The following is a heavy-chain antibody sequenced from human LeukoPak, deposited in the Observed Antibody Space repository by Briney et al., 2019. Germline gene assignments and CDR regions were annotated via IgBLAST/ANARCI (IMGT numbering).Heavy chain of an antibody. CDR3: ARGVAARPRWFAP. Sequence: GGSLRLSCAASGFTFSSYAMSWVRQAPGKGLEWVANIKLDVSETYYVDSVRGRFTISRDNAKNSLYLQMNSLRAEDTAVYYCARGVAARPRWFAPWGQGTLVTVSS. CDR2: IKLDVSET. D-gene: IGHD6-6*01. V-gene: IGHV3-7*01. J-gene: IGHJ5*02. CDR1: GFTFSSYA.